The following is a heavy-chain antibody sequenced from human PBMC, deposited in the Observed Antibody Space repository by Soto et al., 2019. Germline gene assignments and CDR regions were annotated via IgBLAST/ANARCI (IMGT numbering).Heavy chain of an antibody. V-gene: IGHV4-39*01. CDR2: IFYSGSA. D-gene: IGHD4-17*01. J-gene: IGHJ4*02. CDR3: YADYGDYMFDY. CDR1: GGSVSSSNYY. Sequence: SETLSLTCTVSGGSVSSSNYYWGWIRQPPGKGLEWIGTIFYSGSAYYKPSLKSRVTISVDTSKNQFSLKLSSVTAADTAVYYCYADYGDYMFDYWGQGTLVTVSS.